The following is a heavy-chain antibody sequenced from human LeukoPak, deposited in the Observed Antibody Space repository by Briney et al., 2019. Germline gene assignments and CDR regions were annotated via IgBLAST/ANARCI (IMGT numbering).Heavy chain of an antibody. D-gene: IGHD6-19*01. CDR3: AKDQTRYSSGWFDAFDI. J-gene: IGHJ3*02. CDR2: ISWNSGSI. V-gene: IGHV3-9*01. CDR1: GFTFDDYA. Sequence: SGRSLRLSCAASGFTFDDYAMHWVRQAPGKGLEWVSGISWNSGSIGHADSVKGRFTIPRDNAKNSLYLQMNSLRAEDTALYYCAKDQTRYSSGWFDAFDIWGQGTMVTVSS.